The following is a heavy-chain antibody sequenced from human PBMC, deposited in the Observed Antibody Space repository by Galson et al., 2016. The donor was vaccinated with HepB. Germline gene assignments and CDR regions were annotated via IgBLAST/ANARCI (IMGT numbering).Heavy chain of an antibody. Sequence: SLRLSCAASGFSVSSHYMNWVRQAPGKGLEWVSLFIGAGTIYYADSEKGRFTTSRDNSGNTLYLQMSSLRAEDTAVYYCARDRGFSFDLWGQGTLVTVSS. CDR2: FIGAGTI. CDR3: ARDRGFSFDL. CDR1: GFSVSSHY. V-gene: IGHV3-53*01. J-gene: IGHJ4*02. D-gene: IGHD2-15*01.